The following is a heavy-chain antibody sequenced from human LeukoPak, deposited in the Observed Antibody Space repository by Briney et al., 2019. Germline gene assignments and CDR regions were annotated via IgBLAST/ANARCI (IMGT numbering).Heavy chain of an antibody. CDR3: ARVVAATTRQYYYYYMDV. J-gene: IGHJ6*03. V-gene: IGHV3-53*01. CDR2: IYSGGST. Sequence: SEGSLRLSCAASGFTVSSNYMSWVRQAPGKGLEWVSVIYSGGSTYYADSVKGRFTISRDNSKNTLYLQMNSLRAEDTAVYYCARVVAATTRQYYYYYMDVWGKGTTVTISS. D-gene: IGHD2-15*01. CDR1: GFTVSSNY.